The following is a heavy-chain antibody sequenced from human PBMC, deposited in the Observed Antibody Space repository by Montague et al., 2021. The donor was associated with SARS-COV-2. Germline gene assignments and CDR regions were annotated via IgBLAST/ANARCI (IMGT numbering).Heavy chain of an antibody. J-gene: IGHJ3*02. D-gene: IGHD2-2*01. CDR1: GGSISNYF. CDR2: IYYIGRT. Sequence: SETLSLTCTVSGGSISNYFWSWIRQPPGKGLEWIGYIYYIGRTNYNPSLKSRITISVDTSKNQFSLKLTSVTVAETAIYFCARRNYCSSSSCYNGGFDNWGQGAVVTVSS. V-gene: IGHV4-59*08. CDR3: ARRNYCSSSSCYNGGFDN.